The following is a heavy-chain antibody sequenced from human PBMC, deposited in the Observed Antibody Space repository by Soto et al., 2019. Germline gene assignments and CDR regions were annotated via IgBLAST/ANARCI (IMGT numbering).Heavy chain of an antibody. CDR2: ISYDGSIE. CDR3: GRDWVWFGAHPIDT. Sequence: QVQLVESGGGVVQPGRSLRLSCAASGFTFSNYGMHWVRQAPGKGMDWVAVISYDGSIEYYSESVKGRFTMSRDNSENTVYLQMNSLRTEGTAVYFCGRDWVWFGAHPIDTWGQGTLVSVSS. CDR1: GFTFSNYG. J-gene: IGHJ5*02. V-gene: IGHV3-30*03. D-gene: IGHD3-10*01.